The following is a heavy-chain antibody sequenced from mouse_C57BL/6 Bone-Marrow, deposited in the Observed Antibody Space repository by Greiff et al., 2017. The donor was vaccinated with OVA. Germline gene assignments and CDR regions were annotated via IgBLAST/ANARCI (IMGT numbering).Heavy chain of an antibody. Sequence: EVKLVESGGDLVKPGGSLKLSCAASGFTFSSYGMSWVRQTPDKRLEWVATISSGGSYTYYPDSVKGRFTISRDKAKNTLYLQMSSLKSEDTAMYYCARRGGYGRGYFDVWGTGTTVTVSS. D-gene: IGHD2-2*01. CDR3: ARRGGYGRGYFDV. CDR2: ISSGGSYT. CDR1: GFTFSSYG. J-gene: IGHJ1*03. V-gene: IGHV5-6*02.